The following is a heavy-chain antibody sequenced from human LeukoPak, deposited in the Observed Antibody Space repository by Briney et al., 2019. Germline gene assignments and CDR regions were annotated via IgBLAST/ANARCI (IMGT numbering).Heavy chain of an antibody. D-gene: IGHD3-22*01. J-gene: IGHJ4*02. CDR1: GFTFSSYA. Sequence: GGSLRLSCAASGFTFSSYAVIWVRQAPGKGLEWVSSISSSSSYIYYADSVKGRFTISRDNAKNSLYLQMNSLRAEDTAVYYCARDPSYYYDGSGAPYYWGQGTLVTVSS. V-gene: IGHV3-21*01. CDR3: ARDPSYYYDGSGAPYY. CDR2: ISSSSSYI.